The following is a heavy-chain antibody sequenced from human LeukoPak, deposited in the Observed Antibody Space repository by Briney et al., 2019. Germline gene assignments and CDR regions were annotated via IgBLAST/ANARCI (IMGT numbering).Heavy chain of an antibody. D-gene: IGHD3-9*01. V-gene: IGHV1-18*01. CDR3: ASLFLTGYGPVGSDAFDI. J-gene: IGHJ3*02. CDR2: ISAYNGNT. CDR1: GYTFTSYG. Sequence: GASVKVSCKASGYTFTSYGISWVRQAPGQGLEWMGWISAYNGNTNYAQKLQGRVTMTTDTSTSTAYMELRSLRSEDTAVYYCASLFLTGYGPVGSDAFDIWGQGTMVTVSS.